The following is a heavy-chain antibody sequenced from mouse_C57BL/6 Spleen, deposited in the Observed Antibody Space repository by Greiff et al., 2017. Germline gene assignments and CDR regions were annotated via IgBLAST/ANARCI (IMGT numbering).Heavy chain of an antibody. CDR1: GFTFSSYG. V-gene: IGHV5-6*01. Sequence: EVQLVESGGDLVKPGGSLKLSCAASGFTFSSYGMSWVRQTPDKRLEWVATISSGGSYTYYPDSVKGRFTISRDNAKNTLYLQMSSLKSEDTAMYYCARHLDSSGWFAYWGQGTLVTVSA. CDR3: ARHLDSSGWFAY. J-gene: IGHJ3*01. D-gene: IGHD3-2*02. CDR2: ISSGGSYT.